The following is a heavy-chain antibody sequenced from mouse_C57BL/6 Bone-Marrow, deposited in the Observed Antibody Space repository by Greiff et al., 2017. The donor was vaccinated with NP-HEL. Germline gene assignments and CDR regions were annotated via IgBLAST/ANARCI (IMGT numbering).Heavy chain of an antibody. D-gene: IGHD2-5*01. J-gene: IGHJ3*01. V-gene: IGHV1-64*01. CDR3: ARRDYSNLFAY. Sequence: QVQLQQPGAELVKPGASVKLSCKASGYTFTSYWMHWVKQRPGQGLEWIGMIHPHSGSTNYNEKFKSKATLTVDKSSSTAYMQLSSLTSEDSAVYYCARRDYSNLFAYWGQGTLVTVSA. CDR1: GYTFTSYW. CDR2: IHPHSGST.